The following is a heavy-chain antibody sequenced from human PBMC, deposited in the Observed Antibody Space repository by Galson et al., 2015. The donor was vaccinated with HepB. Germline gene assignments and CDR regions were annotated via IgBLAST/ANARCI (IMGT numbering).Heavy chain of an antibody. J-gene: IGHJ6*02. CDR3: ARPSGVVAVHYYYYGMDV. CDR2: ISSSSSTI. D-gene: IGHD2-15*01. Sequence: SLRLSCAASGFTFSSYSMNWVRQAPGKGLEWVSYISSSSSTIYYADSVKGRFTISRDNAKNSLYLQMNSLRDEDTAVYYCARPSGVVAVHYYYYGMDVWGQGTTVTVSS. V-gene: IGHV3-48*02. CDR1: GFTFSSYS.